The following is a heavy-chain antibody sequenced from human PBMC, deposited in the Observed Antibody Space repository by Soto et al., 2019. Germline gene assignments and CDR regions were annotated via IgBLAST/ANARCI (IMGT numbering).Heavy chain of an antibody. CDR1: GFAFSSNG. J-gene: IGHJ6*02. D-gene: IGHD6-13*01. V-gene: IGHV3-33*01. CDR3: ARDGSNKPGFYYGMDV. CDR2: IWSDGSNK. Sequence: SLGLSCAASGFAFSSNGMQWVRQAPGKGLEWVAVIWSDGSNKYYADSVKGRFTIFRDNSKSTLYLQMNGLRAEETAVYYCARDGSNKPGFYYGMDVWGQGTTVIVSS.